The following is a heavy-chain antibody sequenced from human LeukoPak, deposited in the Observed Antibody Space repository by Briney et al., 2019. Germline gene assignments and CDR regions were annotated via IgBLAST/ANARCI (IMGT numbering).Heavy chain of an antibody. Sequence: GGSLRLSCAASGFTFSSYAMSWVRQAPGKGLEWVSGINWNGGSTGYADSVKGRFTISRDNAKNSLYLQMNSLRAEDTALYYCARESHDSSGYYSFDYWGQGTLVTVSS. D-gene: IGHD3-22*01. J-gene: IGHJ4*02. V-gene: IGHV3-20*04. CDR2: INWNGGST. CDR3: ARESHDSSGYYSFDY. CDR1: GFTFSSYA.